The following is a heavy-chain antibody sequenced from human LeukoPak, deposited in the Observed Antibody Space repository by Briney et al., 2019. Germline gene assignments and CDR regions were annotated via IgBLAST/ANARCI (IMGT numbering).Heavy chain of an antibody. J-gene: IGHJ4*02. Sequence: PGGSLRLSCAASGFTFNDYGMSWVRQAPGKGLEWVSAINWNGGSTGYADPVKGRFTISRDNAKNSLYLQMNSLRAEDTALYYCARNFGGGDSSGPYYWGQGTLVTVSS. CDR1: GFTFNDYG. V-gene: IGHV3-20*04. CDR2: INWNGGST. CDR3: ARNFGGGDSSGPYY. D-gene: IGHD3-22*01.